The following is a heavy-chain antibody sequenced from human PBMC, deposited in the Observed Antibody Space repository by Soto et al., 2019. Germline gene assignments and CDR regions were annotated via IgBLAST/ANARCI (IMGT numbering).Heavy chain of an antibody. V-gene: IGHV1-18*01. J-gene: IGHJ5*02. D-gene: IGHD6-19*01. CDR2: INAYNGNT. CDR3: AREPVAGIWFDP. CDR1: GYTFTTYG. Sequence: ASVKVSCKASGYTFTTYGISWVRQAPGQGLEWMGWINAYNGNTNYAQKLQGRVTMTTDSSTSTAYMELRSLRSDDTAVYYCAREPVAGIWFDPWGQGTLVTVSS.